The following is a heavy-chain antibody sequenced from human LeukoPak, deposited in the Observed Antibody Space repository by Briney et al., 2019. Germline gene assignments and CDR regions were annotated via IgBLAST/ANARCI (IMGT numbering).Heavy chain of an antibody. CDR3: ARRWPHSSGYYLFDY. Sequence: SVKVSCKASGGTFSSHGMSWVRQAPGQGLAWVGGIIPVFGAANYAQKFQGRVTITTDESTSTAYMELSSLRSEDTALYYCARRWPHSSGYYLFDYWGQGTLVTVSS. CDR2: IIPVFGAA. CDR1: GGTFSSHG. J-gene: IGHJ4*02. D-gene: IGHD3-22*01. V-gene: IGHV1-69*05.